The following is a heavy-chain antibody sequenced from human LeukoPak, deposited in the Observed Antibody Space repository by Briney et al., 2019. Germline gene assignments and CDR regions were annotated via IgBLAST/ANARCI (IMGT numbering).Heavy chain of an antibody. CDR2: IDPSGSYT. D-gene: IGHD3-10*01. CDR3: ARQAFRPITMVRGVITHHFDS. V-gene: IGHV5-10-1*01. J-gene: IGHJ4*02. CDR1: GYSFTSNW. Sequence: GESLKISCQGSGYSFTSNWITWVRQMPGKGLGLMGKIDPSGSYTNFSPSFQGHITISADKSITTAYLQWSSLTASDTATYYCARQAFRPITMVRGVITHHFDSWGQGTLVTVSS.